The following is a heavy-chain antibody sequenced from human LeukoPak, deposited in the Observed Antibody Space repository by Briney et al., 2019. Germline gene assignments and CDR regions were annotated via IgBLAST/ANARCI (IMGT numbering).Heavy chain of an antibody. J-gene: IGHJ4*02. CDR2: IIPIFGTA. D-gene: IGHD3-10*01. V-gene: IGHV1-69*06. CDR3: ARVSHYGPGTYYSYCDY. CDR1: GGTFSNYA. Sequence: SVKVSCKASGGTFSNYAISWVRQAPGQGLEWMGGIIPIFGTANYAQKFRGRVTITADKSTRTAYMELSGLRPDDMAVYYCARVSHYGPGTYYSYCDYWGQGTLITVSS.